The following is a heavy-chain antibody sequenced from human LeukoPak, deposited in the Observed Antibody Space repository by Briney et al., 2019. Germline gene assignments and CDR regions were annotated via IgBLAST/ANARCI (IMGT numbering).Heavy chain of an antibody. D-gene: IGHD5-18*01. CDR3: ARAPGIQLWKFDY. CDR1: GFTFSSYA. V-gene: IGHV3-30-3*01. Sequence: GGSLRLSCAASGFTFSSYAMHWVRQAPGKGLEWVAVISYDGSNKYYADSVKGRFTISRDNSKNTLYLQMNSLRAEDTAVYYCARAPGIQLWKFDYWGQGPLVTVSS. J-gene: IGHJ4*02. CDR2: ISYDGSNK.